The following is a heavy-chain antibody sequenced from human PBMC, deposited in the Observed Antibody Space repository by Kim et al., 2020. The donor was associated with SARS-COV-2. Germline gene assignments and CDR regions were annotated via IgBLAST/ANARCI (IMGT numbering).Heavy chain of an antibody. Sequence: NPSLKSRVTISVDPAKNQYSLKLRSVTAADTAVYYCARDDGSSSWPDFAYWGQGTLVTVSS. D-gene: IGHD6-13*01. J-gene: IGHJ4*02. V-gene: IGHV4-59*01. CDR3: ARDDGSSSWPDFAY.